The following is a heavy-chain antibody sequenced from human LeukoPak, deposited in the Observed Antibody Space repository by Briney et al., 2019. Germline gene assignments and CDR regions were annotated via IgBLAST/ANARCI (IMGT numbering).Heavy chain of an antibody. CDR3: AKDPRAGSGWGSFDY. Sequence: RGSLRLSCAASGFTFRSYAMRWVRQAPGKGLEWVSGISGSGDSTYYVDSVKGRFSISRDNSKNTLWLQMNSLKDEDTAVYYCAKDPRAGSGWGSFDYWGQGTLVTVSS. D-gene: IGHD6-19*01. CDR1: GFTFRSYA. V-gene: IGHV3-23*01. J-gene: IGHJ4*02. CDR2: ISGSGDST.